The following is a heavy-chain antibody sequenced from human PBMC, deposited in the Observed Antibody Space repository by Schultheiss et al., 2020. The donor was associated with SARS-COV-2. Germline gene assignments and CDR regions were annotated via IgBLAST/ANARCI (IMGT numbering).Heavy chain of an antibody. CDR3: ARDRRFGY. Sequence: SCAASGFPFSSNGMNWVRQAPGKGLEWVSYISRSSTTISYADSVKGRFTISRDNARNSLFLQMNSLRAEDTAVYYCARDRRFGYWGQGTLVTVSS. J-gene: IGHJ4*02. CDR2: ISRSSTTI. V-gene: IGHV3-48*01. CDR1: GFPFSSNG.